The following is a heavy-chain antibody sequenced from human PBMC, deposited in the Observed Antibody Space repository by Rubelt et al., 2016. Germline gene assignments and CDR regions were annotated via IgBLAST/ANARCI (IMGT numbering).Heavy chain of an antibody. CDR3: ARRGYIVVVPAAMLNYYYGMDV. V-gene: IGHV4-34*01. CDR2: INHSGST. Sequence: LGGIGEINHSGSTNYNPSLKSRVTISVDTSKNQFSLKLSSVTAADTAVYYCARRGYIVVVPAAMLNYYYGMDVWGQGTTVTVSS. D-gene: IGHD2-2*01. J-gene: IGHJ6*02.